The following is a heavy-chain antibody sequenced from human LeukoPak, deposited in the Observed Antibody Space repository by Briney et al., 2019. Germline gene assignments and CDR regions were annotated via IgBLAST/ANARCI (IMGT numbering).Heavy chain of an antibody. CDR3: ARGGGICYDSSGYSLTPIGN. V-gene: IGHV1-18*01. CDR1: GYTFTSYG. Sequence: ASVKVSCKASGYTFTSYGISWVRQAPGQGLEWMGWISAYNGNTNYAQKLQGRVTMTTDTSTSTAYMELRSLRSDDTAVYYCARGGGICYDSSGYSLTPIGNWGQGTLVTVSS. J-gene: IGHJ4*02. CDR2: ISAYNGNT. D-gene: IGHD3-22*01.